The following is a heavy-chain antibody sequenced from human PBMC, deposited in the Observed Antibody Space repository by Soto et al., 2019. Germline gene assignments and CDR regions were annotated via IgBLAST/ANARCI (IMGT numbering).Heavy chain of an antibody. CDR2: ISSSSSYT. CDR1: GFTFSDYY. V-gene: IGHV3-11*06. J-gene: IGHJ6*02. Sequence: ASGFTFSDYYMSWIRQAPGKGLEWVSYISSSSSYTNYADSVKGRFTISRDNAKNSLYLQMNSLRAEDTAVYYCARVFEGGWYSDNYYGMDVWGQGTTVTSP. CDR3: ARVFEGGWYSDNYYGMDV. D-gene: IGHD6-19*01.